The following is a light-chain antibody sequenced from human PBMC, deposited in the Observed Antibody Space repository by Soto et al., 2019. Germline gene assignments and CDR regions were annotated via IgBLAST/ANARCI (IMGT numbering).Light chain of an antibody. Sequence: AIQLTQSPSSLSASVVDRFTITFLASQGIGSALAWYQQKPGKAPKLLIYDASLRATGVPDRFSGSGSGTDFTLTITRLEPDDSAVYYCQQHGISHITFGQGTRLEIK. V-gene: IGKV1-13*02. CDR2: DAS. CDR1: QGIGSA. CDR3: QQHGISHIT. J-gene: IGKJ5*01.